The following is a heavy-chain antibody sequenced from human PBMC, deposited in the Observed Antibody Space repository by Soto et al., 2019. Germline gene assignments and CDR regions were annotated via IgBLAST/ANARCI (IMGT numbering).Heavy chain of an antibody. J-gene: IGHJ4*02. CDR2: INHSGST. V-gene: IGHV4-34*01. D-gene: IGHD2-15*01. CDR3: ARVVVVAARGFDY. Sequence: PSETLYLTCAVYGGSFSGYYWSWIRQPPGKGLEWIGEINHSGSTNYNPSLKSRVTISVDTSKNQFSLKLSSVTAADTAVYYCARVVVVAARGFDYWGQGTLVTVSS. CDR1: GGSFSGYY.